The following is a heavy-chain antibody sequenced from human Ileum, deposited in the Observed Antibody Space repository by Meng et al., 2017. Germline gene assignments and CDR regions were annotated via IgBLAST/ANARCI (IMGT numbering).Heavy chain of an antibody. CDR2: IDHSGSA. CDR1: GASFSGYY. Sequence: QGQLKQWGAGLLKPSETLSLTCAVYGASFSGYYWNWIRQPPGKGLEWIGEIDHSGSANYDPSLKSRVTMSADASKKQFSLKLSSVTAADTAVYYCARGRMGGSAWWGPGTLVTVSS. V-gene: IGHV4-34*01. CDR3: ARGRMGGSAW. D-gene: IGHD1-26*01. J-gene: IGHJ4*02.